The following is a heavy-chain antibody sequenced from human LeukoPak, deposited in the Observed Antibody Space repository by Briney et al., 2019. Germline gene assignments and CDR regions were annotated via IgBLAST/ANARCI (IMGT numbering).Heavy chain of an antibody. V-gene: IGHV1-46*01. J-gene: IGHJ4*02. D-gene: IGHD2-2*01. CDR3: ARDHRSSSGLKDC. Sequence: ASVKVSCKASGYTFPSYFMHWVRQAPGQGLEWMGIINPTGGSTSYAQKFQGRVTMTRDTSTSTVYMELSSLRSEDTAVYYCARDHRSSSGLKDCWGQGTLVTVSS. CDR1: GYTFPSYF. CDR2: INPTGGST.